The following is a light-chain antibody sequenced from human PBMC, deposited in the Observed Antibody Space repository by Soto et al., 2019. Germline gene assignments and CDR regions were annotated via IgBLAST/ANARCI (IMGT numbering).Light chain of an antibody. J-gene: IGKJ4*01. Sequence: VIWMTQSPSILSASTGDRVTISCRISQGISSYLAWYQQKPGKAPELLIYAASTLQSGVPSRFSGSGSGTDFTLTISSLQSEDFATYYCQQYYSFPLTFGGGTKVEIK. CDR1: QGISSY. CDR3: QQYYSFPLT. CDR2: AAS. V-gene: IGKV1D-8*03.